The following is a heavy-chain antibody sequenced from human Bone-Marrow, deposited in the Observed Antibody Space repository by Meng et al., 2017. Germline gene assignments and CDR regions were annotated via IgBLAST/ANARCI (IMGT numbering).Heavy chain of an antibody. CDR3: ARVSYGSGRLWFDP. CDR1: GGSTSSGGYC. V-gene: IGHV4-31*03. D-gene: IGHD3-10*01. CDR2: IYYSGST. Sequence: QRQLAESGLGLLTPSPSPSLTCTVSGGSTSSGGYCWSRTRQHPGKCLECIGYIYYSGSTSSNPSLKSRVTISSDTSKTQFSLKLSSVTAADTAVYYCARVSYGSGRLWFDPWGQGTLVTVSS. J-gene: IGHJ5*02.